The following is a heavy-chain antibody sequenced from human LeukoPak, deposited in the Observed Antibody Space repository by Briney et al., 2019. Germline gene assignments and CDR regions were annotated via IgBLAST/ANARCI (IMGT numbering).Heavy chain of an antibody. Sequence: PSETLSLTCAVSGGSLTNDDWWNWVRQPPGKGLEWIGEIYHSGSTNYNPSLKSRVTISLDKSKNQFSLKLSSVTAADTAVYYCARVDTMIVVVWGQGTMVTVSS. J-gene: IGHJ3*01. CDR2: IYHSGST. V-gene: IGHV4-4*02. CDR1: GGSLTNDDW. D-gene: IGHD3-22*01. CDR3: ARVDTMIVVV.